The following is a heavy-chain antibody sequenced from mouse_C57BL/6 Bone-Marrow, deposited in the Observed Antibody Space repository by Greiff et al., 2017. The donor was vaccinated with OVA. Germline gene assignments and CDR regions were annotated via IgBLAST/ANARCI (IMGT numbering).Heavy chain of an antibody. CDR2: ISSGSSTI. V-gene: IGHV5-17*01. CDR1: GFTFSDYG. D-gene: IGHD4-1*01. J-gene: IGHJ3*01. CDR3: ARPYWDGFAY. Sequence: EVHLVESGGGLVKPGGSLKLSCAASGFTFSDYGMHWVRQAPEKGLEWVAYISSGSSTIYYADTVKGRFTISRDNAKNTLFLQMTSLRSEDTAMYYCARPYWDGFAYWGQGTLVTVSA.